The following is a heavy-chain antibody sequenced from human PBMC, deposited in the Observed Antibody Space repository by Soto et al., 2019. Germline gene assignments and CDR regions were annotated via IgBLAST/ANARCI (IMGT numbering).Heavy chain of an antibody. V-gene: IGHV3-7*01. Sequence: GGSLRLSCAASGFTFSSYWMSWVRQAPGKGLEWVANIKQDGSEKYYVDSVKGRFTISRDNAKNSLYLQMNSLRAEDTAVYYCARESGGDYGDYAGLRDFDYWGQGTLVTVSS. J-gene: IGHJ4*02. D-gene: IGHD4-17*01. CDR2: IKQDGSEK. CDR1: GFTFSSYW. CDR3: ARESGGDYGDYAGLRDFDY.